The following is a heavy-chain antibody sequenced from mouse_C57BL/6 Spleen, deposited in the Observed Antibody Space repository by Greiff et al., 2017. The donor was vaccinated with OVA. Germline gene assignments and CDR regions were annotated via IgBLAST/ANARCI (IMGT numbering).Heavy chain of an antibody. Sequence: EVKLEESGGDLVKPGGSLKLSCAASGFTFSSYGMSWVRQTPDKRLEWVATISSGGSYTYYPDSVKGRFTISRDNAKNTLYLQMSSLKSEDTAMYYCAREEILLYAMDYWGQGTSVTVSS. CDR3: AREEILLYAMDY. J-gene: IGHJ4*01. V-gene: IGHV5-6*02. CDR2: ISSGGSYT. CDR1: GFTFSSYG.